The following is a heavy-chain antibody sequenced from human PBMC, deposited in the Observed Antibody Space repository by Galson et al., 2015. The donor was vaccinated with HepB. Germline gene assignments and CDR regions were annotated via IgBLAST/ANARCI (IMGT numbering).Heavy chain of an antibody. Sequence: SLRLSCAASGLTFGDYAVTWIRQAPGMGLEWVGFIRSKTYGATVDYAASVSGRFVISRDDAENIAYLQMNSLEIDDAVTYFCNLRLVRDKIFDYWGQGALVAVSS. J-gene: IGHJ4*02. CDR3: NLRLVRDKIFDY. D-gene: IGHD3-10*01. CDR2: IRSKTYGATV. V-gene: IGHV3-49*03. CDR1: GLTFGDYA.